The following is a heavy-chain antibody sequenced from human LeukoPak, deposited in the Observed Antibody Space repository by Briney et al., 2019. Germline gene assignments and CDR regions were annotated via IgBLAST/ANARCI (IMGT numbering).Heavy chain of an antibody. D-gene: IGHD4-17*01. Sequence: GGSLRLSCAASGFTFSSYWMSWVRQAPGKGLEWVANIKQDGSEKYYVDSVEGRFTIPRDNAKNSLYLQMNSLRAEDTAVYYCARVSVTVIPIFDYWGQGALVTVSS. CDR1: GFTFSSYW. CDR3: ARVSVTVIPIFDY. J-gene: IGHJ4*02. V-gene: IGHV3-7*01. CDR2: IKQDGSEK.